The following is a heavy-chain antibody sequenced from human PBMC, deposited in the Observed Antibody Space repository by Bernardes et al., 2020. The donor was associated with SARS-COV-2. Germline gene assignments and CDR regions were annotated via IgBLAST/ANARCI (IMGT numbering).Heavy chain of an antibody. J-gene: IGHJ6*02. Sequence: GGSLRLSCAASGFTVSSNYMSWVRQAPGKGLEWVSVIYSGGSTYYADSVKGRFTISRDNSKNTLYLQMNSLRAEDTAVYYCAREYYYDSSGHYGMDVWGQGTTVTVSS. CDR3: AREYYYDSSGHYGMDV. CDR1: GFTVSSNY. V-gene: IGHV3-53*01. D-gene: IGHD3-22*01. CDR2: IYSGGST.